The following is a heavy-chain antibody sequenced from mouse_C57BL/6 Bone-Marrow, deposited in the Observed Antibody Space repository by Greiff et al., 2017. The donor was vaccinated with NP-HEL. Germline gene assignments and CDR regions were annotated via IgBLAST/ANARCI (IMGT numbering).Heavy chain of an antibody. J-gene: IGHJ3*01. CDR3: ARGDWGFAY. D-gene: IGHD4-1*01. CDR1: GYTFTSYW. Sequence: VQLQQPGAELVKPGASVKMSCKASGYTFTSYWMHWVKQRPGQGLEWIGYINPSSGYTKYNQKFKDKATLTADKSSSTAYMQLSSLTYEDSAVYYCARGDWGFAYWGQGTLVTVSA. CDR2: INPSSGYT. V-gene: IGHV1-7*01.